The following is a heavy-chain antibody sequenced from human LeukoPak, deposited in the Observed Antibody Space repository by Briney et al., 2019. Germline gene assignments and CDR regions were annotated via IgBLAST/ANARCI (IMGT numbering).Heavy chain of an antibody. CDR2: ISSSSSYI. CDR1: GFTFSSYS. CDR3: ARDKFGVVAAGGMDV. Sequence: GGSLRLSCAASGFTFSSYSMNWVRQAPGKGLEWVSSISSSSSYIYYADSVKGRFTISRDNAKNSLYLQMNSLRAEDTAVYYRARDKFGVVAAGGMDVWGQGTTVTVSS. V-gene: IGHV3-21*01. D-gene: IGHD6-13*01. J-gene: IGHJ6*02.